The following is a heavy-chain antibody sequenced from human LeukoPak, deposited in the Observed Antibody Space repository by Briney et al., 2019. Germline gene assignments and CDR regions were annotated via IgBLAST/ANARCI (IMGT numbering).Heavy chain of an antibody. Sequence: GRSLRLSCAASGFTFDDYAMHWVRQAPGKGLEWASGISWNSGSIGYADSVKGRFTISRDNAKNSLYLQMNSLRAEDTALYYCTKTDYYDSSGYYRHWGQGTLVTVSS. D-gene: IGHD3-22*01. CDR3: TKTDYYDSSGYYRH. V-gene: IGHV3-9*01. J-gene: IGHJ4*02. CDR2: ISWNSGSI. CDR1: GFTFDDYA.